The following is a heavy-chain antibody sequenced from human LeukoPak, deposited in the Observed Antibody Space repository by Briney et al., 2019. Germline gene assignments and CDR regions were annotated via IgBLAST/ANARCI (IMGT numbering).Heavy chain of an antibody. CDR1: GYTFTTYY. CDR2: MKSNSGST. J-gene: IGHJ4*02. V-gene: IGHV1-46*01. D-gene: IGHD1-26*01. CDR3: AREPSESFRFDY. Sequence: GASVKVSCKASGYTFTTYYIHWVRQAPGQGLEWVGNMKSNSGSTTYAQQFQGRVTMTRDTSTSTVYMELSSLRSEDTAVYYCAREPSESFRFDYWGQGTLVTVSS.